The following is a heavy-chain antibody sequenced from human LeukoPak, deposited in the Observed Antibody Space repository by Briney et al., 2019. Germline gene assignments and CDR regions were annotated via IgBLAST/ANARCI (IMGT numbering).Heavy chain of an antibody. D-gene: IGHD3-9*01. CDR3: ARAVLEIYYDILTGAFYFDY. CDR1: GFTFSSYS. CDR2: ISSSGSTI. Sequence: QPGGSLRLSCAASGFTFSSYSMNWVRQAPGKGLEWVSYISSSGSTIYYSVSVKGRFTISRDNAKNSLYLQMNSLRAEDTAVYYCARAVLEIYYDILTGAFYFDYWGQGTLVTVSS. V-gene: IGHV3-48*04. J-gene: IGHJ4*02.